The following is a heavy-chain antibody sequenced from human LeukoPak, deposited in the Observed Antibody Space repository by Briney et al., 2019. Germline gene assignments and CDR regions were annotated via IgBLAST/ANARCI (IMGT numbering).Heavy chain of an antibody. CDR2: IRYDGSNK. CDR1: GFTFSSYG. CDR3: AKVLPYDSSNWFDP. Sequence: GGSLRLSCAASGFTFSSYGMHWVRQAPGRGLEWVAFIRYDGSNKYYADSVKGRFTISRDNSKNTLYLQMNNLRAEDTAVYYCAKVLPYDSSNWFDPWGQGTLVTVSS. V-gene: IGHV3-30*02. J-gene: IGHJ5*02. D-gene: IGHD3-3*01.